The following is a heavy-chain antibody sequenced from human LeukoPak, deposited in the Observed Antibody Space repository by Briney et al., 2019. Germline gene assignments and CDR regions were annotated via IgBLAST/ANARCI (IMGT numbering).Heavy chain of an antibody. CDR2: IYPGDSDT. D-gene: IGHD1-26*01. J-gene: IGHJ3*02. CDR1: GYSFTSYW. CDR3: ARGQVDSGSYYSAFDI. V-gene: IGHV5-51*01. Sequence: GESLKISCKGSGYSFTSYWIGWVRQMPGKGLEWVGIIYPGDSDTRYSPSFQGQVTISADKSISTAYLQWSSLKASDTAMYYCARGQVDSGSYYSAFDIWGQGTMVTVSS.